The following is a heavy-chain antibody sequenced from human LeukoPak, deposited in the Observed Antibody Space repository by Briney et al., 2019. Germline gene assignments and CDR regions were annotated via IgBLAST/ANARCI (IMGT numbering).Heavy chain of an antibody. Sequence: GGSLRLSCAASGFTFSSYSMNWVRQAPGKGLEWVSYISSSSSTIYYADSVKGRFTISRDNAKNSLYLQMNSLRAEDTAVYYCARDRGYCSGTSCYPSHFGYWGQGTLVTVSS. CDR1: GFTFSSYS. V-gene: IGHV3-48*04. CDR2: ISSSSSTI. CDR3: ARDRGYCSGTSCYPSHFGY. J-gene: IGHJ4*02. D-gene: IGHD2-2*01.